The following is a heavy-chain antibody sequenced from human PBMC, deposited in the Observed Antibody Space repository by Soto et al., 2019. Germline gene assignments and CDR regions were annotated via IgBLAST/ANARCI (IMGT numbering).Heavy chain of an antibody. Sequence: LSCAASGFPIIRLARDWVRHAPGKGLEWVAFISDNGRTKDYKDSVKGRFTISRDNSKNTLYLQMNNLRDDDTAVYYCATDLTDNFYFDYWGQGTLVTVSS. V-gene: IGHV3-30-3*01. J-gene: IGHJ4*02. CDR3: ATDLTDNFYFDY. CDR1: GFPIIRLA. CDR2: ISDNGRTK. D-gene: IGHD1-1*01.